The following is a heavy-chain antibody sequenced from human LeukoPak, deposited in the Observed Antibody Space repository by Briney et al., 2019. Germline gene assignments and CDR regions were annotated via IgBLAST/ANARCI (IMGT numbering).Heavy chain of an antibody. CDR1: GFTFSSYG. J-gene: IGHJ1*01. D-gene: IGHD5-24*01. V-gene: IGHV3-33*01. Sequence: PGGSLRLSCAASGFTFSSYGMHWVRQAPGKGLEWVAVICYDGSNKYYGDSVKGRFTISRDNSKKTLYLQMTSLRVEDTAVYYCARGDGYNDAEYLQHWGQGTLVTVS. CDR2: ICYDGSNK. CDR3: ARGDGYNDAEYLQH.